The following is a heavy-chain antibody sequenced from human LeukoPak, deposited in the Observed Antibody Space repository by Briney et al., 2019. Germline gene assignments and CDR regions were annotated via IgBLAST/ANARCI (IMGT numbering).Heavy chain of an antibody. CDR1: GFTFSIYW. CDR2: ISGSGGRT. CDR3: AKDVSGSYYIDY. D-gene: IGHD3-10*01. Sequence: GGSLRLSCAASGFTFSIYWMSWVRQGPPKGLVWVSSISGSGGRTNYAGSVKGRFTVSRDNSKNTLYLVLNSLRPEDTALYYCAKDVSGSYYIDYWGQGTLVTVSS. J-gene: IGHJ4*02. V-gene: IGHV3-23*01.